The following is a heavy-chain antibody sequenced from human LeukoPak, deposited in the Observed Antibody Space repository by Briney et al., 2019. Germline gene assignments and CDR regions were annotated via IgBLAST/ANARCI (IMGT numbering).Heavy chain of an antibody. CDR3: PRPRHWSPERVDSFDY. D-gene: IGHD1-1*01. V-gene: IGHV4-38-2*01. CDR2: IYHSGST. Sequence: SETLTLTXAVSGYSISSGYYWGRIRQPPGKGLERIGSIYHSGSTYYNPSLKSRVTISVDTSKNQFSLKLSSVTAADTAVYYCPRPRHWSPERVDSFDYWGQGTLVTVSS. J-gene: IGHJ4*02. CDR1: GYSISSGYY.